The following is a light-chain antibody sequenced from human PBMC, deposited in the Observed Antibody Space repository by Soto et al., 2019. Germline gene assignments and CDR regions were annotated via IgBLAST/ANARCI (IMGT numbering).Light chain of an antibody. J-gene: IGKJ1*01. CDR1: QSVSSN. CDR3: QQYGSSGT. Sequence: ETGMTQSPATLSVYPGERATRTCRASQSVSSNLAWYQQKPGQAPRLLMYGASPRATGIPARFSGSGSGTEFTLTISSLQSEDSAVYYCQQYGSSGTFGQG. V-gene: IGKV3-15*01. CDR2: GAS.